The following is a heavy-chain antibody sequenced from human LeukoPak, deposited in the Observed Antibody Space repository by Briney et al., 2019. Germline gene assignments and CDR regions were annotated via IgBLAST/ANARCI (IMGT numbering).Heavy chain of an antibody. J-gene: IGHJ4*02. Sequence: SETLSLTCSVSGASIGSSSYFWGWIRQPPGKGLEWIGTVYYNGKTYYNPSLQSRVSMSADTSQSQFSLKVYSVTAEDTAIYYWARHGIVHSSLWYLDYWGQGALVIVSS. CDR3: ARHGIVHSSLWYLDY. CDR2: VYYNGKT. D-gene: IGHD6-19*01. CDR1: GASIGSSSYF. V-gene: IGHV4-39*01.